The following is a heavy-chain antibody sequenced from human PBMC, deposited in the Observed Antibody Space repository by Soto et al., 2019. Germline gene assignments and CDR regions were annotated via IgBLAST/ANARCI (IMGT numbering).Heavy chain of an antibody. CDR3: ASNSYRT. V-gene: IGHV4-39*01. J-gene: IGHJ1*01. Sequence: KPSETLSLTCTVSGGSIRGSSYYWGWIRQAPGKGLEWIGSVYYSGSTYYNPSLKSRVTVSADTSKNQFPLKLTSVTAADTALYYCASNSYRTWGQGILVTVSS. CDR1: GGSIRGSSYY. D-gene: IGHD2-21*01. CDR2: VYYSGST.